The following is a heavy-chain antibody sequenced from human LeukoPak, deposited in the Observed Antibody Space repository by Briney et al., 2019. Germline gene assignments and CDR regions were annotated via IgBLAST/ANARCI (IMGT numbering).Heavy chain of an antibody. Sequence: AGGSLRLSCAASGFTFNSYWMSWVRQAPGKGLEWVANIKQDGSEKYYVDSVKGRFTISRDNAKNSLYLQMNSLSAEDTAVYYCARSRASEYYYDSSGYYYWGQGTLVTVSS. CDR2: IKQDGSEK. CDR3: ARSRASEYYYDSSGYYY. J-gene: IGHJ4*02. D-gene: IGHD3-22*01. CDR1: GFTFNSYW. V-gene: IGHV3-7*01.